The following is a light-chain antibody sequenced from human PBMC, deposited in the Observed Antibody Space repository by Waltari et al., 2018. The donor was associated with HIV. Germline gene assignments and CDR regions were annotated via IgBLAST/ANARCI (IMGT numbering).Light chain of an antibody. V-gene: IGKV4-1*01. CDR2: WAR. CDR3: QQCSSFPFT. CDR1: QSLFSTSTISSC. J-gene: IGKJ1*01. Sequence: DVVMTKSPDSLPALSGETATPHCKSSQSLFSTSTISSCIPWYQTRPRLRLKLPIYWARTRKSKPADRCSGSGCATVFTLTISSLQDEDVAVYYCQQCSSFPFTFGQGTKVEI.